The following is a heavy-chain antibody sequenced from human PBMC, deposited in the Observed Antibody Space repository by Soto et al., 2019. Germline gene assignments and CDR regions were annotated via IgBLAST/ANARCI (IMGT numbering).Heavy chain of an antibody. D-gene: IGHD3-10*01. J-gene: IGHJ3*02. CDR1: GYTFTGYY. V-gene: IGHV1-2*02. CDR3: ARARNLWFGHDAFDI. Sequence: ASVKVSCKASGYTFTGYYMHWVRQAPGQGLEWMGWINPNSGGTNYAQKFQGRVTMTRDTSISTAYMELSRLRSDDTAVYYCARARNLWFGHDAFDIWGQGTMVTVS. CDR2: INPNSGGT.